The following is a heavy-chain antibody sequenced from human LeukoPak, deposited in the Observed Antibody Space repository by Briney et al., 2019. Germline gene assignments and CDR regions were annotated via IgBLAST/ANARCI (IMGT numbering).Heavy chain of an antibody. CDR1: GASIASHSW. CDR3: ARGTTTVTTVDY. D-gene: IGHD4-17*01. Sequence: NPSETLSLTCAVSGASIASHSWWSWVRQPPGQGLEWIGYIYHSGSTYYNPSLKSRVTISVDRSKNQFSLKLSSVTAADTAVYYCARGTTTVTTVDYWGQGTLVTVSS. CDR2: IYHSGST. J-gene: IGHJ4*02. V-gene: IGHV4-4*02.